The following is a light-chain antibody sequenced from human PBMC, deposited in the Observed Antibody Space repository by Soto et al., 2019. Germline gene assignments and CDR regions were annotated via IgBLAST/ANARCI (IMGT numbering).Light chain of an antibody. CDR2: DVS. CDR1: SSDVGGYNY. CDR3: CSYAGSYSYV. Sequence: QSVLAQPRSVSGSPAQSVTISCTGTSSDVGGYNYVSWYQEQPGKAPKLMIYDVSKRPSGVPDRFSGSKSGNTASLTISGLQAEDEADYYCCSYAGSYSYVFGTGTKATVL. J-gene: IGLJ1*01. V-gene: IGLV2-11*01.